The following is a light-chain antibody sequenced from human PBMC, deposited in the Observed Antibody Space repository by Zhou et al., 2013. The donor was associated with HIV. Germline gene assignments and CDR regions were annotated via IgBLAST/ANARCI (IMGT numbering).Light chain of an antibody. Sequence: EIVLTQSPGTLSLSPGERATLSCRASQSFRTYLAWYQQKPGQAPRLLIFDASTRATGIPDRFSGSESGTEFTLTISSLQSEDFAVYYCQQYKDWPPTFGQGTKVEIK. V-gene: IGKV3-15*01. CDR1: QSFRTY. CDR2: DAS. CDR3: QQYKDWPPT. J-gene: IGKJ1*01.